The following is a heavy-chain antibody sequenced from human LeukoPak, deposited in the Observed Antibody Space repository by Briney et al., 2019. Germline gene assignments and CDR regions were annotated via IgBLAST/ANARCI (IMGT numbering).Heavy chain of an antibody. V-gene: IGHV3-33*06. D-gene: IGHD1-14*01. CDR2: VWSDGSNR. CDR1: GFTFNTYG. J-gene: IGHJ4*02. Sequence: GGSLRLSCAASGFTFNTYGMHWVRQAPGKGLEWIAVVWSDGSNRFYADSVEGRFTISRDNTKNTLYLQMNSLRAEDTAVYYCAKSNTESQTTVGNWGQGTLVSVSS. CDR3: AKSNTESQTTVGN.